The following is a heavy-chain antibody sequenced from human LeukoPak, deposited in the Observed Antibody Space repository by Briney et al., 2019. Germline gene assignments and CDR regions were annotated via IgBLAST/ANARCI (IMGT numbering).Heavy chain of an antibody. CDR2: IYYSGST. J-gene: IGHJ3*02. CDR3: ASITDDSEDAFDI. CDR1: GGSISSGGYY. V-gene: IGHV4-31*03. D-gene: IGHD2-15*01. Sequence: SETLSLTCTVSGGSISSGGYYWSWIRQHPGKGLEWIGYIYYSGSTYYNPSLKSRVTISVDTSKNQFSLKLSSVTAADTAVYYCASITDDSEDAFDIWGQGTMVTVS.